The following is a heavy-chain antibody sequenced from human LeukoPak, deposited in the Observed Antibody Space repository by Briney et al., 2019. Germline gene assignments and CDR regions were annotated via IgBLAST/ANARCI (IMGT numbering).Heavy chain of an antibody. V-gene: IGHV3-53*01. CDR2: IHAGGAA. J-gene: IGHJ4*02. CDR1: GFTVSTNY. D-gene: IGHD2-2*01. CDR3: ARSTSYHFDS. Sequence: PGGSLRLSCAASGFTVSTNYLSWVRQAPGKGLEWVSVIHAGGAAYYVDYVKGRFTISRDTSNNTLILQMHSLGVEDTAVYYCARSTSYHFDSWGQGTLVTVSS.